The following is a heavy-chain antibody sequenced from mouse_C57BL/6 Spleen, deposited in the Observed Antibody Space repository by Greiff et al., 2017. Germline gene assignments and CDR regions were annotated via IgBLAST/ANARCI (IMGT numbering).Heavy chain of an antibody. V-gene: IGHV3-6*01. CDR2: ISYDGSN. J-gene: IGHJ3*01. CDR1: GYSITSGYY. Sequence: VQLQQSGPGLVKPSQSLSLTCSVTGYSITSGYYWNWIRQFPGNKLEWMGYISYDGSNNYNPSLKNRISITRDTSKNQFFLKLNSVTTEDTATYYCARGEYYGSSSFAYWGQGTLVTVSA. D-gene: IGHD1-1*01. CDR3: ARGEYYGSSSFAY.